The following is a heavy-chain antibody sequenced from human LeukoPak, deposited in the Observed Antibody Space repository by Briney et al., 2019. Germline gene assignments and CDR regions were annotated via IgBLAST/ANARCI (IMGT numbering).Heavy chain of an antibody. V-gene: IGHV4-59*01. CDR2: IYNTVDV. J-gene: IGHJ4*02. Sequence: SETLSLTCTVSGGSIIGSYWTWIRQSPGGGLEYIGYIYNTVDVDYSPSLKSRVTISIDMSRSQFSLTLKSVTAADTAIYYCARSRNYDSTGDNPTYYFDSWGQGALVTVSS. CDR1: GGSIIGSY. D-gene: IGHD2-8*02. CDR3: ARSRNYDSTGDNPTYYFDS.